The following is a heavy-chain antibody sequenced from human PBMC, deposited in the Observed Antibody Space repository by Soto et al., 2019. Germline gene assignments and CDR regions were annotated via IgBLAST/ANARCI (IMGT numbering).Heavy chain of an antibody. CDR3: VKDTSSSPYYMDV. D-gene: IGHD2-2*01. Sequence: HPGGSLRLSCATSGFTFGSYAMYWVRQAPGTGLEWVSEITGSTGSTYYADSVRGRFFISRDNSKNTLHLQMNSLRVEDTAVYYCVKDTSSSPYYMDVWGKGTTVTVSS. CDR2: ITGSTGST. J-gene: IGHJ6*03. V-gene: IGHV3-23*01. CDR1: GFTFGSYA.